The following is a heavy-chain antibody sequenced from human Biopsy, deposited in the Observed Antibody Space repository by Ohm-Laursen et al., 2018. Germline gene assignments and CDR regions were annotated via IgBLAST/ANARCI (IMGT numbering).Heavy chain of an antibody. Sequence: SVKVSCKVSGYTLNELSMHWVRQVPGKGLEWMGGFAPENGKTVYAQNFQARVSLTEDTSTDTAYMELRNLRSEDTAVYYCAADINVWNVNYWGQGTQVTVSS. CDR1: GYTLNELS. CDR3: AADINVWNVNY. CDR2: FAPENGKT. J-gene: IGHJ4*02. V-gene: IGHV1-24*01. D-gene: IGHD1-1*01.